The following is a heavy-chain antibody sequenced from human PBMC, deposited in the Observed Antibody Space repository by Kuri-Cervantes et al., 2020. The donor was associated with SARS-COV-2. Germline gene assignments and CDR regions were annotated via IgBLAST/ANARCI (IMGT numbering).Heavy chain of an antibody. CDR1: GFTLSGHW. V-gene: IGHV3-74*01. J-gene: IGHJ6*02. Sequence: GESLKISCAASGFTLSGHWIHWVRQAPGKGLVWVSRINPDGSYTNNADSVKGRFTISRDNAKNSLYLQMNSLRAEDTAVYYCARDWVVVVDYYYGMDVWGQGTTVTVSS. CDR3: ARDWVVVVDYYYGMDV. CDR2: INPDGSYT. D-gene: IGHD2-15*01.